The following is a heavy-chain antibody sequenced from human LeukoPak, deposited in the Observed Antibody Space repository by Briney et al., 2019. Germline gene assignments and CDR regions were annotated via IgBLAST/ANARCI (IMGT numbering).Heavy chain of an antibody. Sequence: PGGSLRLSCAASGFTFDDYAMHWVRQAPGKGLEWVSGISWNSGSIGSADPVKGRFTISRDNPKNPLYLQMNSLRAEDTGLYYCAKDSGAVAHNWFDPWGQGTLVTVSS. CDR3: AKDSGAVAHNWFDP. CDR2: ISWNSGSI. D-gene: IGHD6-19*01. J-gene: IGHJ5*02. V-gene: IGHV3-9*01. CDR1: GFTFDDYA.